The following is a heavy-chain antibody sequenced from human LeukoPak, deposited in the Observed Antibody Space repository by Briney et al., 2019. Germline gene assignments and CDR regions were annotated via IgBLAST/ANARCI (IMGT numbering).Heavy chain of an antibody. CDR2: IYYSGST. J-gene: IGHJ4*02. D-gene: IGHD6-13*01. CDR1: GVSISSYY. CDR3: ARGRGYSSS. V-gene: IGHV4-59*08. Sequence: PSETLSLTCTVSGVSISSYYWSWIRQPPGKGLEWIGYIYYSGSTNYNPSLKSRVTISVDTSKNQFSLKLSSVTAADTAVYYCARGRGYSSSWGQGTLVTVSP.